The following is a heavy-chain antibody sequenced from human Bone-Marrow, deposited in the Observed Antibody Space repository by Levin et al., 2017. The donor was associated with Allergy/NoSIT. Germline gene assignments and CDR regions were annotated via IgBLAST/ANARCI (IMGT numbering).Heavy chain of an antibody. V-gene: IGHV3-23*01. J-gene: IGHJ4*02. Sequence: GGSLRLSCAASGFTFSNNAMNWVRQAPGKGLEWVSGISGSGDETHYADSVKGRFTISRDNSKNTLYLHMNSQRAEDTAVYYCAKRRRDGYNSDLDYWGQGTLVTVSS. CDR3: AKRRRDGYNSDLDY. D-gene: IGHD5-24*01. CDR1: GFTFSNNA. CDR2: ISGSGDET.